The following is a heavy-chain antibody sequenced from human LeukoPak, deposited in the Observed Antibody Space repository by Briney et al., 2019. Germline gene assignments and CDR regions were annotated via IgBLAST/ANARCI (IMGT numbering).Heavy chain of an antibody. J-gene: IGHJ6*02. Sequence: GGSLRLSCAASGFTFSSYSMNWVRQAPGKGLEWVSSISSSSYIYYADSVKGRFTISRDNAKSSLYLQMNSLRAEDTAVYYCARDFHVVVVTATYYYGMDVWGQGTTVTVSS. CDR1: GFTFSSYS. V-gene: IGHV3-21*01. CDR3: ARDFHVVVVTATYYYGMDV. D-gene: IGHD2-21*02. CDR2: ISSSSYI.